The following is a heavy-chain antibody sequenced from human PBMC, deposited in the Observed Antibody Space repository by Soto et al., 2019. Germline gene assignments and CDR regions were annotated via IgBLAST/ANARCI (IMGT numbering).Heavy chain of an antibody. CDR3: ALYAMTLPGTNYYYGKDV. Sequence: QITLKESGPTLVKPTQTLTLTCTFSGFSLTTSGVGVGWIRQPPGKALEWLALISWDGDKHYSPSLKSRLTISADXXEXQXVLTLTHMDPVDTATYYCALYAMTLPGTNYYYGKDVWGQGTTVTVSS. CDR2: ISWDGDK. J-gene: IGHJ6*02. CDR1: GFSLTTSGVG. V-gene: IGHV2-5*02. D-gene: IGHD3-9*01.